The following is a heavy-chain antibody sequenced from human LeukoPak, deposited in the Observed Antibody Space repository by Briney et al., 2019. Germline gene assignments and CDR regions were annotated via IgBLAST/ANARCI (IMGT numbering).Heavy chain of an antibody. J-gene: IGHJ5*02. D-gene: IGHD3-3*01. CDR2: VFFSGST. CDR1: GGSVNSTDYY. V-gene: IGHV4-39*07. Sequence: SETLSLTCTVSGGSVNSTDYYWGWVRQPPGKGLEWIGSVFFSGSTYDNPSLKSRLIISIDTSKNQFSLKLSSVTAADTAVYYCARGGRDRVVWSGYYNPRSNWFDPWGQGTLVTVSS. CDR3: ARGGRDRVVWSGYYNPRSNWFDP.